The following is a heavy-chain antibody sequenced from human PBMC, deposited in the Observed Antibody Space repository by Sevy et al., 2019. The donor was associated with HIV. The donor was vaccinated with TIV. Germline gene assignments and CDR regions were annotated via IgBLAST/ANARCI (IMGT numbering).Heavy chain of an antibody. V-gene: IGHV3-7*03. CDR1: GFTFSSFW. J-gene: IGHJ4*02. Sequence: GGSLRLSCKPSGFTFSSFWMQWVRQAPGKGLEWVANIRQDGSEMYYVGSVKGRFTISRDNAKNALYLQMDGLRAEDTAVYYCARRYFDLWGQGTLVTVSS. CDR3: ARRYFDL. CDR2: IRQDGSEM.